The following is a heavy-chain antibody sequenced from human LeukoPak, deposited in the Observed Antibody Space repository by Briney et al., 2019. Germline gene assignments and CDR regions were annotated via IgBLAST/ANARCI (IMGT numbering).Heavy chain of an antibody. CDR2: IYYSGST. CDR1: GGSISSSSYY. CDR3: ARDLSPITMVRGVIITPGAFDI. Sequence: SETLSLTCTVSGGSISSSSYYWGWIRQPPGKGLGWIGSIYYSGSTYYNPSLKSRVTISVDTSKNQFSLKLSSVTAADTAVYYCARDLSPITMVRGVIITPGAFDIWGQGTMVTVSS. V-gene: IGHV4-39*07. D-gene: IGHD3-10*01. J-gene: IGHJ3*02.